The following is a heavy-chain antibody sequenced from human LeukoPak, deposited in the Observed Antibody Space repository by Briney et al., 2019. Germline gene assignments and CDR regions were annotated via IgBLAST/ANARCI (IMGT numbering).Heavy chain of an antibody. CDR3: ARLTYYDFWSGYNYAFDI. D-gene: IGHD3-3*01. CDR1: GYTFTGYY. CDR2: INPSSGGT. J-gene: IGHJ3*02. Sequence: ASVKVYCKASGYTFTGYYMHWVRQAPGQGLEWMGWINPSSGGTNYAQKFQGRVTMTRDTSISTAYMELSRLRSDDTAVYYCARLTYYDFWSGYNYAFDIWGQGTMVTVSS. V-gene: IGHV1-2*02.